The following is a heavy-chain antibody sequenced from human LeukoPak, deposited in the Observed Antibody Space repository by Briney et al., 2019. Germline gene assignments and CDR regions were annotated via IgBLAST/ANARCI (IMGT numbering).Heavy chain of an antibody. CDR1: GGSISSSSYY. CDR2: INHSGST. Sequence: PSETLSLTCTVSGGSISSSSYYWGWIRQPPGKGLEWIGEINHSGSTNYNPSLKSRVTISVDTSKNQFSLKLSSVTAADTAVYYCARLGLITMVRGVIITPDARDYYYYMDVWGKGTTVTVSS. V-gene: IGHV4-39*07. CDR3: ARLGLITMVRGVIITPDARDYYYYMDV. J-gene: IGHJ6*03. D-gene: IGHD3-10*01.